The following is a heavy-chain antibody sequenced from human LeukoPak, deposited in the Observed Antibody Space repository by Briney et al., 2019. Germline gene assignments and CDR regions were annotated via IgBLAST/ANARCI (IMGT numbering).Heavy chain of an antibody. CDR3: ATLRFYDSTGYHYFDY. CDR1: GFTFSSYA. V-gene: IGHV3-23*01. CDR2: IGGSGGST. D-gene: IGHD3-22*01. J-gene: IGHJ4*02. Sequence: PGGSLRLSCAASGFTFSSYAMSWVRQAPGKGLEWVSAIGGSGGSTYYADFVKGRFTISRDNSKNTLSLQMNGLRAEDTAVYYCATLRFYDSTGYHYFDYWGQGTLVTVSS.